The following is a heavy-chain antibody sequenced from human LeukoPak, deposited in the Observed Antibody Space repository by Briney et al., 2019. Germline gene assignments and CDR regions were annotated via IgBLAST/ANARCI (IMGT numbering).Heavy chain of an antibody. V-gene: IGHV4-39*07. J-gene: IGHJ6*02. D-gene: IGHD4-17*01. CDR1: GGSISSSSYY. CDR3: ARVDYGDYELGYYYYGMDV. Sequence: SETLSLTCTVSGGSISSSSYYWGWIRQPPGKGLEWVGSIYYSGSTYYNPSLKSRVTISVDTSKNQFSLKLSSVTAADTAVYYCARVDYGDYELGYYYYGMDVWGQGTTVTVSS. CDR2: IYYSGST.